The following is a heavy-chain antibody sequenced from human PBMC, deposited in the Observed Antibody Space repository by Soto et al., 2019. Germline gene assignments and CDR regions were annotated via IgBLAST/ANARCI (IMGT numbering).Heavy chain of an antibody. CDR3: ARGPLTTVLTPDFDY. CDR2: INHSGST. D-gene: IGHD4-17*01. CDR1: GGSISSSSYY. Sequence: SETLSLTCTVSGGSISSSSYYWSWIRQPPGKGLEWIGEINHSGSTNYNPSLKSRVTISVDTSKNQFSLKLSSVTAADTAVYYCARGPLTTVLTPDFDYWGQGTLVTVSS. V-gene: IGHV4-39*07. J-gene: IGHJ4*02.